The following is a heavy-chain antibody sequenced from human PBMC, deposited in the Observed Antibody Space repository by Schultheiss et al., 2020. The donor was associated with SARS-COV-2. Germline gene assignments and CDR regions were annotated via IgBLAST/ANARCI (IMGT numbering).Heavy chain of an antibody. J-gene: IGHJ5*02. V-gene: IGHV4-4*07. CDR3: ARDLGIAAAGTSWFDP. D-gene: IGHD6-13*01. CDR1: GGSISSYY. Sequence: GSLRLSCTVSGGSISSYYWSWIRQPARKGLEWIGRIYTSGSTNYNPSLKSRVTMSVDTSKNQFSLKLSSVTAADTAVYYCARDLGIAAAGTSWFDPWGQGTLVTVSS. CDR2: IYTSGST.